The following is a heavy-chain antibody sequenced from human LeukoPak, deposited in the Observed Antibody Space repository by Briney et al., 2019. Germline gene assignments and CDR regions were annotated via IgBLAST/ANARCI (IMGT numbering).Heavy chain of an antibody. D-gene: IGHD3-9*01. CDR1: GFTFSSYW. V-gene: IGHV3-74*01. Sequence: GGSLRLSCAASGFTFSSYWMHWVRQAPGKGLVWVSRINSDGSSTSYADSVKGRFTISRDNAKNTLYLQMNSLRAEDTAAYYCAREAGSQLRYFDWFDSYYFDYWGQGTLVTVSS. CDR3: AREAGSQLRYFDWFDSYYFDY. J-gene: IGHJ4*02. CDR2: INSDGSST.